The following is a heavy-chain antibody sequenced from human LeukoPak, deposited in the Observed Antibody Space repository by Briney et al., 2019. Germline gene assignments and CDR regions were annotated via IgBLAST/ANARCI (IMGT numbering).Heavy chain of an antibody. Sequence: ASVKVSCKASGGTFSSYAISWVRQAPGQGLEWMGGIIPIFGTANYAQKFQGRVTMTRDMSTSTVYMELSSLRSEDTAVYYCARRSGIAARRSDLGYWGQGTLVTVSS. CDR3: ARRSGIAARRSDLGY. CDR1: GGTFSSYA. CDR2: IIPIFGTA. D-gene: IGHD6-6*01. V-gene: IGHV1-69*05. J-gene: IGHJ4*02.